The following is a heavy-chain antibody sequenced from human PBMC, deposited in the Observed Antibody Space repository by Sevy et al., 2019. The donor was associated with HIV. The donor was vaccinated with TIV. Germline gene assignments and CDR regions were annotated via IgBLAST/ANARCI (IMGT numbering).Heavy chain of an antibody. V-gene: IGHV1-8*01. CDR1: GYTFTSYD. Sequence: ASVKVSCKASGYTFTSYDINWVRQATGQGLEWMGWMNPNSGNTGYAQKFQGRVTMTRNTSISTAYMELGSLRSEDTAVYYCAGGFGEFYYYYGMDVWGQGTTVTVSS. CDR2: MNPNSGNT. D-gene: IGHD3-10*01. J-gene: IGHJ6*02. CDR3: AGGFGEFYYYYGMDV.